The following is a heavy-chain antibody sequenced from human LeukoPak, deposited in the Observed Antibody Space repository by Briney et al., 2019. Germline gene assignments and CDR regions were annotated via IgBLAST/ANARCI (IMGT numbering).Heavy chain of an antibody. D-gene: IGHD7-27*01. V-gene: IGHV3-7*01. J-gene: IGHJ4*02. Sequence: GGSLRLSCAASGFTFSSYAVSWVRQAPGKGPEWVANIKEDGTQKYYVDSVRGRFTISRDNAENSLYLQMNSLRDEDTAVYYCAKTGERDYWGRGTLVTVSS. CDR1: GFTFSSYA. CDR2: IKEDGTQK. CDR3: AKTGERDY.